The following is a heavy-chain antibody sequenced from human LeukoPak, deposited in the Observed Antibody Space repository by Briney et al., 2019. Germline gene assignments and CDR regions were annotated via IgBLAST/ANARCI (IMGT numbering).Heavy chain of an antibody. V-gene: IGHV4-38-2*02. CDR2: IYHSGST. J-gene: IGHJ4*02. D-gene: IGHD4-23*01. Sequence: SETLSLTYTVSGYSISSGYYWGWIRQPPGKGLEWIGSIYHSGSTYYNPSLKSRVTISVDTSKNQFSLKLRSVTAADTAVYYCARLNGGNWGPGILVTVSS. CDR3: ARLNGGN. CDR1: GYSISSGYY.